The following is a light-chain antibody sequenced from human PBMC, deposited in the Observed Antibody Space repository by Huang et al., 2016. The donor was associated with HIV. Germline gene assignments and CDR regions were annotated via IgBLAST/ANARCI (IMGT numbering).Light chain of an antibody. CDR1: QSVGGY. V-gene: IGKV3-11*01. J-gene: IGKJ2*01. CDR2: DTA. CDR3: QQPGS. Sequence: EIVLTQSPATLSLSPGERATLSCRASQSVGGYLAWYQQKPGQAPRLLIYDTATRATGIRARFSGSGSETDCTLTISSLEPEDFAVYYCQQPGSFGQGTKVDIK.